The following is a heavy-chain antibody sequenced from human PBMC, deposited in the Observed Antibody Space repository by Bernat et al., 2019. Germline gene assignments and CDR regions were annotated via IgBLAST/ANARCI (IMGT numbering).Heavy chain of an antibody. D-gene: IGHD4-17*01. J-gene: IGHJ6*02. CDR1: GYTLTELS. CDR2: FDPEDGET. V-gene: IGHV1-24*01. Sequence: QVQLVQSGAEVKKPGASVKVSCKVSGYTLTELSMHWVRQAPGKGLEWMGGFDPEDGETIYAQKFQGRVTMTEDTSTDTAYMELSSLRSEDTAVYYCAAVEALRTYYYYYYGMDVWGQGTTVTVSS. CDR3: AAVEALRTYYYYYYGMDV.